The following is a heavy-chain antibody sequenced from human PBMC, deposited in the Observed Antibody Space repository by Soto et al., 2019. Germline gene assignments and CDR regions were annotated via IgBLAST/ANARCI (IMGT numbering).Heavy chain of an antibody. CDR3: ATRFG. D-gene: IGHD3-10*01. V-gene: IGHV3-23*01. Sequence: RGALRTSCASDGFTFSIYAMRWVRQAPGKGLEWVSAISGRGGSTYNADSVKGRFTISRDNPKNTLYLQKNSLRAADRGVSYRATRFGWGQGTTVTVSS. CDR1: GFTFSIYA. J-gene: IGHJ6*02. CDR2: ISGRGGST.